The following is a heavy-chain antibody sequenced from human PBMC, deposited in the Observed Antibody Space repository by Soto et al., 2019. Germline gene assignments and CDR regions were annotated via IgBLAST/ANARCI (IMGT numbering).Heavy chain of an antibody. D-gene: IGHD2-15*01. V-gene: IGHV3-30*18. CDR3: AKDRIGGPDYFDY. CDR2: ISYDGSNK. CDR1: GFTFSRYG. Sequence: QVQLVESGGGVVQPGRSLRLSCAASGFTFSRYGMHWVRQAPGKGLEWVAVISYDGSNKYYADSVKGRFTISRDNSKNTLYLQMNSLRAEDTAVYYCAKDRIGGPDYFDYWGQGTLVTVSS. J-gene: IGHJ4*02.